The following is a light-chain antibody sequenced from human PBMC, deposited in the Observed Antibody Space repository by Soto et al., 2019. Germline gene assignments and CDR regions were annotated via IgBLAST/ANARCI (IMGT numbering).Light chain of an antibody. CDR3: SSYTDSSTLVV. CDR2: DVN. CDR1: NSDVGGYNY. Sequence: QSVLTQPASVSGSPGQSITISCTGTNSDVGGYNYVSWYQHHPGKAPKLMIYDVNNRPSGVSTRFSGSKSGNTASLTISGLKTEDEADYYCSSYTDSSTLVVFGGGTKLTVL. J-gene: IGLJ2*01. V-gene: IGLV2-14*03.